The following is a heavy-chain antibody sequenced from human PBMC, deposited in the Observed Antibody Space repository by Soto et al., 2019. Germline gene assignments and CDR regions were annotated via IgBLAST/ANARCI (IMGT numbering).Heavy chain of an antibody. CDR1: GFTFSSYG. D-gene: IGHD4-17*01. CDR2: ISYDGSNK. Sequence: GGSLRLSCAASGFTFSSYGMHWVRQAPGKGLEWVAVISYDGSNKYYADSVKGRFTISRDNSKNTLYLQMNSLRAEDTAVYYCAKPSGGSTRYGGNYFDYWGQGTLVTVYS. V-gene: IGHV3-30*18. CDR3: AKPSGGSTRYGGNYFDY. J-gene: IGHJ4*02.